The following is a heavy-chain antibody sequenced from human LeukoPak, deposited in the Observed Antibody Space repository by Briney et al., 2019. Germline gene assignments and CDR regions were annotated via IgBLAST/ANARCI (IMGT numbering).Heavy chain of an antibody. CDR1: GFTFSTYA. J-gene: IGHJ4*02. CDR3: AKTSRTNSAYDSPFDY. D-gene: IGHD5-12*01. CDR2: VRGSGTDT. Sequence: PGGSLRLSCAASGFTFSTYAMSWVRQAPGKGLEWVSAVRGSGTDTYYADSVKGRFTISRDNSKNTLYLQLNSLRAEDTAIYYCAKTSRTNSAYDSPFDYRGQGTLVTVSS. V-gene: IGHV3-23*01.